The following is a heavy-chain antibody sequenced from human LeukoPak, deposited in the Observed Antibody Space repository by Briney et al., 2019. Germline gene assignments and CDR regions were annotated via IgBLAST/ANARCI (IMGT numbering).Heavy chain of an antibody. D-gene: IGHD6-13*01. CDR3: AKEDSSSWYNWFDP. Sequence: GGTLRLSFAGSGFTFSSYGMSWVRQAPGKGLEWVSAISGSGGSTYYADSVKGRFTISRDNSKNTLYLQMNSLRAEDTAVYYCAKEDSSSWYNWFDPWGQGTLVTVSS. J-gene: IGHJ5*02. CDR2: ISGSGGST. V-gene: IGHV3-23*01. CDR1: GFTFSSYG.